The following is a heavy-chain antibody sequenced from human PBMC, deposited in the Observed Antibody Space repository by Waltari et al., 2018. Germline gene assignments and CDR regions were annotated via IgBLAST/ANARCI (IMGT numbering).Heavy chain of an antibody. CDR1: GLTFSSYG. CDR3: AKDMHHSVSTADSVVDF. D-gene: IGHD2-15*01. J-gene: IGHJ4*02. V-gene: IGHV3-30*18. Sequence: QLHLEESGGGVVQLGMSLRLSCSSSGLTFSSYGIHWVRQAPGKGLAWVGLISYDGSDTFYADSVKGRFILSRDNSKNTVYLQMNSLRTEDTAFYYCAKDMHHSVSTADSVVDFWGPGTLVTVSS. CDR2: ISYDGSDT.